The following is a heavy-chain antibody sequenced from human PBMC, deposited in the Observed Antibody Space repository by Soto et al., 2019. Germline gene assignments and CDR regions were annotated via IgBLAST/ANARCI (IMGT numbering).Heavy chain of an antibody. V-gene: IGHV3-11*01. CDR1: GFTFSDYY. J-gene: IGHJ4*02. D-gene: IGHD3-3*01. CDR3: ARVNFRYYDFWSGYYTYYFDY. Sequence: GGSLRLSCAASGFTFSDYYMSWIRQAPGKGLEWVSYISSSGSTIYYADLVKGRFPISRENAKNSLYLQMNSLRAEDTAVYYCARVNFRYYDFWSGYYTYYFDYWGQGTLVTVSS. CDR2: ISSSGSTI.